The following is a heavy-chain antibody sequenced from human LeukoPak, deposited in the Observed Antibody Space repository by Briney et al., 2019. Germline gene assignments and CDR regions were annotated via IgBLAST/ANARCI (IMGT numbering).Heavy chain of an antibody. D-gene: IGHD2-15*01. CDR2: ISYDGENK. CDR3: AKPRDIDSWAFDV. CDR1: GFTFNNHD. J-gene: IGHJ3*01. Sequence: GRSLRLSCAASGFTFNNHDMHWVRQAPGKGLEWVAGISYDGENKYYADSVKGRFTISRDNSKNTLNLQMNSLRTEDTAVYYCAKPRDIDSWAFDVWGQGTMVTVS. V-gene: IGHV3-30*18.